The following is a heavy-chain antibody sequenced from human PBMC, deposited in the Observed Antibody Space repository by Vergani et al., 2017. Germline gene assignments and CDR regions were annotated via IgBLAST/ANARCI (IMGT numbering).Heavy chain of an antibody. CDR2: ISYDGSNK. Sequence: VQLVESGGGLVQPGGSLRLSCAASGFTFSSYAMHWVRQAPGKGLEWVAVISYDGSNKYYADAVKGRFTISRDNSKNTLYLQMNSLRAEDTAVYYCARVLTVVGPSHYWGQGTLVTVSS. CDR1: GFTFSSYA. D-gene: IGHD2-2*01. V-gene: IGHV3-30*01. J-gene: IGHJ4*02. CDR3: ARVLTVVGPSHY.